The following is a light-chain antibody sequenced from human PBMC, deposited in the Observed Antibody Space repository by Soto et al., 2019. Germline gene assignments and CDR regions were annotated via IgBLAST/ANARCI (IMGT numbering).Light chain of an antibody. CDR3: QQRNVWPPVT. Sequence: EIVMTQSPATLSVSPGERATFSCRASQSVSSNLAWYQQKPGQAPRLLIYGASIRATGIPARFSGSGSGTEFTLTISSLEPEDSAVYYCQQRNVWPPVTFGQGHDWRL. CDR2: GAS. CDR1: QSVSSN. V-gene: IGKV3-15*01. J-gene: IGKJ5*01.